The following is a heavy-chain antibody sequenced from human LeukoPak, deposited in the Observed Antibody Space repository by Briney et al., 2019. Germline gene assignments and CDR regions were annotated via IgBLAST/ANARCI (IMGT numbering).Heavy chain of an antibody. Sequence: ASVTVSCKASGYTFTSYDINWVRQATGQGLEWMGWMNPNSGNTGYAQKFQGRVTITRNTSISTAYMELSSLRSEDTAVYYCATSLLMVSPDAFDIWGQGTMVTVSS. D-gene: IGHD2-8*01. J-gene: IGHJ3*02. CDR1: GYTFTSYD. V-gene: IGHV1-8*03. CDR3: ATSLLMVSPDAFDI. CDR2: MNPNSGNT.